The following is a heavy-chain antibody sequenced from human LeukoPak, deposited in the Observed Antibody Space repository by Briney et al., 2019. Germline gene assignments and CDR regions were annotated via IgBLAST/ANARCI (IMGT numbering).Heavy chain of an antibody. V-gene: IGHV4-59*01. J-gene: IGHJ4*02. CDR1: GGSFSSYY. Sequence: SETLSLTCAVSGGSFSSYYWSWIRQPPGKGLEWIGYIYNSGSTYYNPSLKSRVTISLDTSKNQFSLKLSSVTAADTAIYYCATFKGSPYTYGPYYFDYWGQGTLVTVPS. CDR3: ATFKGSPYTYGPYYFDY. D-gene: IGHD5-18*01. CDR2: IYNSGST.